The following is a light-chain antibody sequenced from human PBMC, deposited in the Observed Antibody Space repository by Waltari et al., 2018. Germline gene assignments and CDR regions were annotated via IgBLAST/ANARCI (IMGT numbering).Light chain of an antibody. J-gene: IGKJ1*01. CDR2: DTS. CDR3: QKYGTVPAT. CDR1: QSVSRY. Sequence: EIVLTQSPGTLSLSPGERATLSCRASQSVSRYLAWYQQSPGQPPRLLIYDTSTRATGVPDRFSGSGSGTDFSLTISRLEPEEFAVYYCQKYGTVPATFGQGTKVEI. V-gene: IGKV3-20*01.